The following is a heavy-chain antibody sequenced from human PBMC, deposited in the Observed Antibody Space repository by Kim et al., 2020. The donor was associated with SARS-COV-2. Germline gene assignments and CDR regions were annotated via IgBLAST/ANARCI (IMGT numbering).Heavy chain of an antibody. J-gene: IGHJ4*02. Sequence: GGSLRLSCAASGFTFSSHAMHWFRQAPGKGLEWVTVISYDGNNKYYADSVKGRFTISSDNSKNTLYLQMNSLRAEDTAVYYCASSLVLGAANDIDYWGQGTLVTVSS. CDR2: ISYDGNNK. D-gene: IGHD2-15*01. CDR3: ASSLVLGAANDIDY. CDR1: GFTFSSHA. V-gene: IGHV3-30*04.